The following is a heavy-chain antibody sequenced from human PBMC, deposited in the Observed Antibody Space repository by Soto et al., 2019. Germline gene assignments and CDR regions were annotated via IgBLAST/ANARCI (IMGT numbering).Heavy chain of an antibody. CDR1: GGSISSGGYS. CDR3: ARGAGSSLYFDY. V-gene: IGHV4-30-2*01. J-gene: IGHJ4*02. D-gene: IGHD6-6*01. Sequence: TSETLSLTCAVSGGSISSGGYSWSWVRQPPGKGLEWIGYIYHSGSTYYNPSLKSRVTISVDRSKNQFSLKLSSVTAADTAVYCCARGAGSSLYFDYWGQGTLVTVSS. CDR2: IYHSGST.